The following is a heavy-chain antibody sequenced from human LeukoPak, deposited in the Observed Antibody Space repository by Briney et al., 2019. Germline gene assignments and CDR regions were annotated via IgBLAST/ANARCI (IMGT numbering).Heavy chain of an antibody. Sequence: GGSLRLSCAASGFTFDDYAMHWVRQAPGKGLEWVSGISWNSGSIGYADSVKGRFTISRDNAKNSLYLQMNSLRAEDTALYYCAKDIATGNRLYYFDYWGQGALVTVSS. D-gene: IGHD1-14*01. J-gene: IGHJ4*02. CDR1: GFTFDDYA. CDR3: AKDIATGNRLYYFDY. CDR2: ISWNSGSI. V-gene: IGHV3-9*01.